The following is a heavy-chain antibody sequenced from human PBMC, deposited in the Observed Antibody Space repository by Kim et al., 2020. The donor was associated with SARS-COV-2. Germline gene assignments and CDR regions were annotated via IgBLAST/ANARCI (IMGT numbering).Heavy chain of an antibody. Sequence: SETLSLTCAVYGGSFSGYYWSWIRQPPGKGLEWIGEINHSGSTNYNPSLKSRVTISVDTSKNQFSLKLSSVTAADTAVYYCARGVVMLKDIVVVPAAIIPDAFDIWGQGTMVTVSS. J-gene: IGHJ3*02. D-gene: IGHD2-2*01. CDR3: ARGVVMLKDIVVVPAAIIPDAFDI. CDR2: INHSGST. CDR1: GGSFSGYY. V-gene: IGHV4-34*01.